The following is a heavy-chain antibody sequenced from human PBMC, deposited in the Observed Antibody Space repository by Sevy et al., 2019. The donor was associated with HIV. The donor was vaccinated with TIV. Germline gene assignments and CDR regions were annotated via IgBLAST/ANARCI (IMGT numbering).Heavy chain of an antibody. CDR3: ARGDYYGSLYYFDY. Sequence: GSLRLSCAASGFTFSNYFRNWVRQAPGKGLEWVSSISSGSSYIFYADSLKGRFTISRDNAKNSLYLHMNSLRAEDTAVYYCARGDYYGSLYYFDYWGPGTLVTVSS. D-gene: IGHD3-10*01. J-gene: IGHJ4*02. V-gene: IGHV3-21*01. CDR2: ISSGSSYI. CDR1: GFTFSNYF.